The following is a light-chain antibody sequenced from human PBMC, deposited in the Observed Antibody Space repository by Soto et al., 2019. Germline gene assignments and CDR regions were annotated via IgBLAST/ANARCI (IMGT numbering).Light chain of an antibody. V-gene: IGKV3-20*01. CDR2: GAS. CDR3: QQYGNSPFT. Sequence: EIVLTQSPGTLSLSPGERATLSCRASQSISSSYLAWYLQKPGQAPRPLIFGASSRATDIPDRFSGSGSETDFTLTISRLEPEDFAVYYCQQYGNSPFTFGPGTKVDIK. CDR1: QSISSSY. J-gene: IGKJ3*01.